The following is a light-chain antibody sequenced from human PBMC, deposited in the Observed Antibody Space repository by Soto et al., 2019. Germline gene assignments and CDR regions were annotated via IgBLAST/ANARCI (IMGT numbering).Light chain of an antibody. CDR1: QSISSY. Sequence: DIPMTQSPSSLSASVGDRVTITCRASQSISSYLNWYQQKPGKATTLLIYAASSLQSGVPSRFSGSGSGTDFTLTISSLQPEDFATYYCQQSYSTLYTFGQGTKLEIK. CDR3: QQSYSTLYT. J-gene: IGKJ2*01. CDR2: AAS. V-gene: IGKV1-39*01.